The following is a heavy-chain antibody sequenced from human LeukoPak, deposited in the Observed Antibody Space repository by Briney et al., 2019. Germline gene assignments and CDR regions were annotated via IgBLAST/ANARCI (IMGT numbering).Heavy chain of an antibody. J-gene: IGHJ4*02. CDR1: GGTFSSYA. CDR3: ARLGGATIDY. V-gene: IGHV1-69*01. Sequence: GSSVTVSCKASGGTFSSYAISWVRQAPGQGLEWMGGIIPIFGTANYARKFQGRVTITADESTSTAYMELSSLRSEDTAVYYCARLGGATIDYWGQGTLVTVSS. CDR2: IIPIFGTA. D-gene: IGHD1-26*01.